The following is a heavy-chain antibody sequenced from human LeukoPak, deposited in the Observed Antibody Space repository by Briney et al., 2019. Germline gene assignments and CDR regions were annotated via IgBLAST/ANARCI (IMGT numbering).Heavy chain of an antibody. V-gene: IGHV4-39*01. Sequence: SETLSLTCTVSGGSISSSSYYWGWIRQPPGKGLEWIGSIYYSGSTYYNPSLKSRVTISVDTSKNQFSLKLSSVTAADTAVYYCARSIRITIFGVVIMRAFDYWGQGTLVTVSS. J-gene: IGHJ4*02. CDR1: GGSISSSSYY. CDR2: IYYSGST. D-gene: IGHD3-3*01. CDR3: ARSIRITIFGVVIMRAFDY.